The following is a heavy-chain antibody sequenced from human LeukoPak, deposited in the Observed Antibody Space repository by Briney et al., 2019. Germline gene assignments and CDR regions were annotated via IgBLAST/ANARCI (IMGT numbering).Heavy chain of an antibody. CDR2: INPNSGGT. D-gene: IGHD2-2*01. Sequence: ASLTVSCKSSGYTFTAYYIHWVRRAPGQGLEWKGWINPNSGGTESAQKFQGRVDMTRDTSISTAYMELSRLRSDDTAVYYCTRDHCTSINCYEYNYYGMDVWGQGTTVTVSS. J-gene: IGHJ6*02. CDR1: GYTFTAYY. V-gene: IGHV1-2*02. CDR3: TRDHCTSINCYEYNYYGMDV.